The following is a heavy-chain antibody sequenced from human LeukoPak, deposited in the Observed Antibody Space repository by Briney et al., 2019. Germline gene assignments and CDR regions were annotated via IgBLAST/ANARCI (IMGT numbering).Heavy chain of an antibody. J-gene: IGHJ4*02. CDR3: ARKGGLFDY. CDR1: GGSIRYYY. CDR2: IYYNGST. D-gene: IGHD2-15*01. Sequence: SETLSLTCTVSGGSIRYYYWSWIRQSPGKGLEWIGYIYYNGSTNYNPSLKSRVTISVDMSKNQFSLKMSSVTAADTAVYYCARKGGLFDYWGQGRLATVSS. V-gene: IGHV4-59*01.